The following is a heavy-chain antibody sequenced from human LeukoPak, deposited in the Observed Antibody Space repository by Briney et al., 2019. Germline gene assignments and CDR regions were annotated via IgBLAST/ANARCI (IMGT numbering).Heavy chain of an antibody. CDR3: AREEVAPHSFDY. CDR2: IYSSGTT. V-gene: IGHV4-61*02. J-gene: IGHJ4*02. Sequence: SETLSLTCTVSGGPISSGSYYWTWIRQPGGKGREWYVRIYSSGTTSHNPSPKSRVPISVDTSKNQFSLKLSSVTAADTAVFYCAREEVAPHSFDYWGQGTLVTVSS. CDR1: GGPISSGSYY. D-gene: IGHD5-12*01.